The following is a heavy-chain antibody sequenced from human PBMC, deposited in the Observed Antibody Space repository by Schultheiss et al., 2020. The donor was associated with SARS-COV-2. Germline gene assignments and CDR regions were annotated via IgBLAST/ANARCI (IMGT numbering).Heavy chain of an antibody. CDR3: ARGTKIRSYYYDSSGPGGYYYYYMDV. Sequence: SETLSLTCTVSGGSISSSSYYWSCIRQPPGKGLEWIGEINHSGSTNYNPSLKSRVTISVDTSKNQFSLKLSSVTAADTAVYYCARGTKIRSYYYDSSGPGGYYYYYMDVWGKGTTVTVSS. J-gene: IGHJ6*03. CDR2: INHSGST. D-gene: IGHD3-22*01. CDR1: GGSISSSSYY. V-gene: IGHV4-39*07.